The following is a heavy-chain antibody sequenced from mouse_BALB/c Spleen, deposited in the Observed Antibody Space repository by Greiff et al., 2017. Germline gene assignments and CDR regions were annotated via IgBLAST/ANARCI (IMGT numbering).Heavy chain of an antibody. Sequence: VQLQQSGAELVRSGASVKMSCTASGFNIKDYYMHWVKQRPEQGLEWIGWIDPENGDTEYAPKFQGKATMTADTSSNTAYLQLSSLTSVDTAVYYCKGFYYGAPFAYWGQGTLVTVSA. J-gene: IGHJ3*01. D-gene: IGHD1-1*01. V-gene: IGHV14-4*02. CDR1: GFNIKDYY. CDR2: IDPENGDT. CDR3: KGFYYGAPFAY.